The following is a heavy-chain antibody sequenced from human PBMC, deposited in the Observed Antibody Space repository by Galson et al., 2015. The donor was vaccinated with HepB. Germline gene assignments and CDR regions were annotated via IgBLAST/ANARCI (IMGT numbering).Heavy chain of an antibody. J-gene: IGHJ4*02. V-gene: IGHV3-66*02. CDR2: IYSGGGT. Sequence: SLRLSCAAPGFTASSTYMTWVRRAPGKGLEWVSIIYSGGGTNYADSVKGRFTISRDTSKNTLYLQMNSLRVEDTAVYYCARARYDYIAYWGQGTLVTVSS. CDR3: ARARYDYIAY. D-gene: IGHD3-9*01. CDR1: GFTASSTY.